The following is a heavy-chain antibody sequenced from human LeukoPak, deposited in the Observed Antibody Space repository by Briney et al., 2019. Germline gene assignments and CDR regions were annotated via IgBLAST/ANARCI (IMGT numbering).Heavy chain of an antibody. Sequence: PGGSLRLSCAASGFPFSSYGMHWVRQAPGKGLEWVAVIWHDGSNRYYADSVKGRFTISRDNSNNTLYLEMNSLRAEDTAVYYCVGLGTNYYGLRWGQGTLVTVSS. CDR2: IWHDGSNR. CDR3: VGLGTNYYGLR. J-gene: IGHJ4*02. D-gene: IGHD3-10*01. CDR1: GFPFSSYG. V-gene: IGHV3-33*01.